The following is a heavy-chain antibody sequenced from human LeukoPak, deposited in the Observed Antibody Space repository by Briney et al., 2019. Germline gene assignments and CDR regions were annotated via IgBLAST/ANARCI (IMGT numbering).Heavy chain of an antibody. CDR2: MNPNSGNT. CDR3: ARGPLTMVRGVIRGSFFDY. J-gene: IGHJ4*02. Sequence: ASVKVSCKASGYTFTRYGINWVRQATGQGLEWMGWMNPNSGNTDYAQKFQGRATMTRNTSISTAYMELSSLRSEDTAVYYCARGPLTMVRGVIRGSFFDYWGQGTLVTVSS. V-gene: IGHV1-8*01. D-gene: IGHD3-10*01. CDR1: GYTFTRYG.